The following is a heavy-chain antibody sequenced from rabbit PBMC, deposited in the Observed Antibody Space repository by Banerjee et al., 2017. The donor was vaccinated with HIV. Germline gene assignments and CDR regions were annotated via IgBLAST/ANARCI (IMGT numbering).Heavy chain of an antibody. CDR2: IDAGSSGST. J-gene: IGHJ6*01. V-gene: IGHV1S45*01. Sequence: EESGGDLVKPEGSLTLTCTASGFSFSSSYWICWVRQAPGKGLEWIACIDAGSSGSTYYASWAKGRFTISKTSSTTVTLQMTSLTAADTATYFCARSTYGYDDYGDLYYAAMDLRGQGTLVTVS. CDR3: ARSTYGYDDYGDLYYAAMDL. D-gene: IGHD2-1*01. CDR1: GFSFSSSYW.